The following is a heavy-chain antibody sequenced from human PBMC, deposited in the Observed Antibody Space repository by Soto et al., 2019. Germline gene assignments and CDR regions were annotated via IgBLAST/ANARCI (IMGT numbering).Heavy chain of an antibody. V-gene: IGHV3-15*07. CDR3: TTGISITMVRGVIYYYYGMDV. Sequence: GGSLRLSCAASGFTFSNAWMNWVRQAPGKGLEWVGRIKSKTDGGTTDYAAPVKGRFTISRDDSKNTLYLQMNSLKTEDTAVYYCTTGISITMVRGVIYYYYGMDVWGQGTTVTVSS. D-gene: IGHD3-10*01. CDR1: GFTFSNAW. CDR2: IKSKTDGGTT. J-gene: IGHJ6*02.